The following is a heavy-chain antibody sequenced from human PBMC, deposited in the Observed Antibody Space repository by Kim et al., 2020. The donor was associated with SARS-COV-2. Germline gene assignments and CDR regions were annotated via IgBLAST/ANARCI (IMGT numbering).Heavy chain of an antibody. CDR3: ARETNSPDY. V-gene: IGHV1-46*01. D-gene: IGHD5-18*01. Sequence: IKTNTRKFQGRVIMTRDTSTSTLYMELSSLSSEDTAVYFCARETNSPDYWGQGTLVTVSS. J-gene: IGHJ4*02. CDR2: IK.